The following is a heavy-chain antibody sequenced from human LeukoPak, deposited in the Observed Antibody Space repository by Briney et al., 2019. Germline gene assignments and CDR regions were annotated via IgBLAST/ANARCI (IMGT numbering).Heavy chain of an antibody. CDR3: ARGMSSSWLLFDY. Sequence: GGSLRLSCAASGFTFGDYYMSWISQAPGKGLEWVSYISSSSSYTNYADSVKGRFTISRDNAKNSLYLQMNSLRAEDTAVYYCARGMSSSWLLFDYWGQGTLVTVSS. CDR1: GFTFGDYY. D-gene: IGHD6-13*01. J-gene: IGHJ4*02. CDR2: ISSSSSYT. V-gene: IGHV3-11*06.